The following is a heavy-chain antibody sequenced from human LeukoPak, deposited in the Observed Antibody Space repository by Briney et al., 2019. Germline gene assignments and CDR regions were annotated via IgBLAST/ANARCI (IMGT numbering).Heavy chain of an antibody. CDR2: TYYSGST. CDR1: GGSISSSSYY. J-gene: IGHJ5*02. D-gene: IGHD5-18*01. Sequence: SETLSLTCTVSGGSISSSSYYWGWIRQPPGKGLEWIGSTYYSGSTYYNPSLKSRVTISVDTSKNQFSLKLSSVTAADTAVYYCARRVIAVGYSYGFGWFDPWGQGTLVTVSS. CDR3: ARRVIAVGYSYGFGWFDP. V-gene: IGHV4-39*01.